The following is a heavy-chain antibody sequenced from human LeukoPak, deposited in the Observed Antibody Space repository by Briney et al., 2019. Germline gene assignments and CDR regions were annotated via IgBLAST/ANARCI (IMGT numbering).Heavy chain of an antibody. Sequence: SVKVSCKASGGTFSSYAISWVRQAPGQGLEWMGRIIPILGIANYAQKFQGRVTITADKSTSTAYMELSSLRSEDTAVYYCARESEKYYYDSSGYSQFDYWGQGTLVTVSS. J-gene: IGHJ4*02. D-gene: IGHD3-22*01. CDR3: ARESEKYYYDSSGYSQFDY. V-gene: IGHV1-69*04. CDR1: GGTFSSYA. CDR2: IIPILGIA.